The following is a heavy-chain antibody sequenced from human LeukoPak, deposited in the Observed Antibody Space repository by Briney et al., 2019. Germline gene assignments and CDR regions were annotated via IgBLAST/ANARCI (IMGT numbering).Heavy chain of an antibody. CDR1: GFTFSSFW. CDR3: ARWHSGYDSTDY. Sequence: GGSLRLSCAASGFTFSSFWMHWVRQAPGKGLVWVSRIKSDGSSTTYADSVKGRFTISRDNAKNTLYLQMNSLRAEDTAVYYCARWHSGYDSTDYCGQGSLVTVSS. CDR2: IKSDGSST. J-gene: IGHJ4*02. D-gene: IGHD5-12*01. V-gene: IGHV3-74*01.